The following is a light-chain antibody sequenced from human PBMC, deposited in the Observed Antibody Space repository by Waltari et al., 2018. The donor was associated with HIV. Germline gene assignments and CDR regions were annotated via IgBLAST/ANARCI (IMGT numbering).Light chain of an antibody. V-gene: IGKV3-15*01. Sequence: EIVMTQSPATLSVSPGERATLSCRASQSVSGNLAWYQQKPGQAPRLVIYGASTRATGIPARFSGSGSGTEFTLSISSLQSEDFAVYYCQQYNVWPPWTFGQGTEVEIK. J-gene: IGKJ1*01. CDR2: GAS. CDR3: QQYNVWPPWT. CDR1: QSVSGN.